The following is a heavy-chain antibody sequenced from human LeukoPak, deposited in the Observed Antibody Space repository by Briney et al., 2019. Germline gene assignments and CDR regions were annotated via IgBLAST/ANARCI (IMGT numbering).Heavy chain of an antibody. CDR1: GFTFSSYW. V-gene: IGHV3-7*01. CDR2: IKQDGSEK. D-gene: IGHD2-2*01. Sequence: GGSLRLSCAASGFTFSSYWMSWVRQAPGKGLEWVANIKQDGSEKYYVDSVKGRFTISRDNAKNSLYLQMNSLRAEDTAVYYCARALIEVVPAAISPPGAFDIWGQGTMVTVSS. J-gene: IGHJ3*02. CDR3: ARALIEVVPAAISPPGAFDI.